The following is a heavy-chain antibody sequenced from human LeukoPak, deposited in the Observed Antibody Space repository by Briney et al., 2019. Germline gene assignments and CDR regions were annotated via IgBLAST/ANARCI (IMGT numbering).Heavy chain of an antibody. V-gene: IGHV3-23*01. D-gene: IGHD2-15*01. CDR1: GFTFSSYA. CDR2: ISGSGAST. CDR3: AKECSGGSCYSAGQSYYYGMDV. J-gene: IGHJ6*02. Sequence: GGSLRLSCAASGFTFSSYAMSWVRQAPGKGLEWVSAISGSGASTYYADSVRGRFTISRDNSKNTLYLHMSSLTAEDTAAYYCAKECSGGSCYSAGQSYYYGMDVWGQGSTVTISS.